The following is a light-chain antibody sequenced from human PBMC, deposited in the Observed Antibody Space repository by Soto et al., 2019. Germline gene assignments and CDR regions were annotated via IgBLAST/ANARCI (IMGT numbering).Light chain of an antibody. J-gene: IGKJ1*01. CDR2: GAS. CDR3: QQYGTSPRT. Sequence: ALTQYPGTLSLSPGARDTPSCRGSQSVSRTYLAWYQQKPGQAPRLLIYGASSRATGIPERFSGSGSGTDFTLTSSRLEPEDFAVYYCQQYGTSPRTFGQGTKVDIK. V-gene: IGKV3-20*01. CDR1: QSVSRTY.